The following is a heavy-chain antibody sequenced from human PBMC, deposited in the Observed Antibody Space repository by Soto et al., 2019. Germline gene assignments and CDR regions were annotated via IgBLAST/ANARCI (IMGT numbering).Heavy chain of an antibody. CDR1: GYTLTELS. J-gene: IGHJ5*02. CDR3: ANLWFGELSSLNWFDP. D-gene: IGHD3-10*01. CDR2: FDPEDGET. Sequence: AASVKVSCKVSGYTLTELSMHWVRQAPGKGLEWMGGFDPEDGETIYAQKFQGRVTMTEDTSTDTAYMELSSLRSEDTAVYYCANLWFGELSSLNWFDPWGQGTLVTVSS. V-gene: IGHV1-24*01.